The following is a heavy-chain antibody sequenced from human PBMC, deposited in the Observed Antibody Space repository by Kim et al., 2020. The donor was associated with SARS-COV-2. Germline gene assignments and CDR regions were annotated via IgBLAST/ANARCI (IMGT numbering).Heavy chain of an antibody. D-gene: IGHD3-10*01. J-gene: IGHJ5*02. CDR2: ISSSGSTI. CDR1: GFTFSDYY. CDR3: ARGVSPTYGSGSYWVLNWFDP. V-gene: IGHV3-11*04. Sequence: AGSLRLSCAASGFTFSDYYMSWIRQAPGKGLEWVSYISSSGSTIYYADSVKGRFTISRDNAKNSLYLQMNSLRAEDTAVYYCARGVSPTYGSGSYWVLNWFDPWGQGTLVTVSS.